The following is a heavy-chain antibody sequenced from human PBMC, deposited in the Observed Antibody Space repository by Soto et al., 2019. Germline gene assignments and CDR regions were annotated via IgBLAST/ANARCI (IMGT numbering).Heavy chain of an antibody. CDR2: IYSSGST. CDR1: DGSVNSHGNY. CDR3: ARITSNSRASVFDL. J-gene: IGHJ2*01. Sequence: SGTLYLTCTVSDGSVNSHGNYWSWIRQPPGKTLEWIGYIYSSGSTTYNPSLNSRVTMSVDTSKNQFSLNLSSVTAADTAVYYCARITSNSRASVFDLWGRGTLVTVSS. D-gene: IGHD6-19*01. V-gene: IGHV4-61*08.